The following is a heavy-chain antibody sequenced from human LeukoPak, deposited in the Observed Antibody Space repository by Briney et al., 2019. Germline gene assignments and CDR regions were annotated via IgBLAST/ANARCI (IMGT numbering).Heavy chain of an antibody. Sequence: PGGSLRLSCAASGFTFSNAWMSWVRQAPGKGLEWVGRIKSKTDGGTTDYAAPVKGRFTISRDDSKNTLYLQMNSLKTEDTAVYYCTTRVTGDAEYFQHWGQGTLATVSS. V-gene: IGHV3-15*01. CDR1: GFTFSNAW. CDR3: TTRVTGDAEYFQH. J-gene: IGHJ1*01. D-gene: IGHD2-21*02. CDR2: IKSKTDGGTT.